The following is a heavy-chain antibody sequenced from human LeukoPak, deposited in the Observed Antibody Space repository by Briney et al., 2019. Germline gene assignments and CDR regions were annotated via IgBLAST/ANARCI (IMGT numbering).Heavy chain of an antibody. Sequence: GGSLRLSCAASGFTFNTYDMHWVRQAPGKGLEWVAVISYDGRNKYYADSVKGRFTISKDNSKNALFLQMNSLGAEDTALYYCANKGASGWRFDYWGQGTLVTVSS. D-gene: IGHD6-19*01. J-gene: IGHJ4*02. V-gene: IGHV3-30*18. CDR2: ISYDGRNK. CDR1: GFTFNTYD. CDR3: ANKGASGWRFDY.